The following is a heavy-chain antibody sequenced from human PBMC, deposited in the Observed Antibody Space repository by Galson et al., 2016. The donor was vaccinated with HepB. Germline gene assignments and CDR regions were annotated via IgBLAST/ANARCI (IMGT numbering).Heavy chain of an antibody. CDR1: GFSLSTSGVG. Sequence: ALVKPTQTLTLTCTFSGFSLSTSGVGVGWIRQPPGKALEWLGLIFWDDGKRYSPSLKSRLTITKDTSKNQVVLTMTNMDPVDTATYYCAHRPSGWYNFDSWGQGTLVTVSS. V-gene: IGHV2-5*02. J-gene: IGHJ4*02. D-gene: IGHD6-19*01. CDR3: AHRPSGWYNFDS. CDR2: IFWDDGK.